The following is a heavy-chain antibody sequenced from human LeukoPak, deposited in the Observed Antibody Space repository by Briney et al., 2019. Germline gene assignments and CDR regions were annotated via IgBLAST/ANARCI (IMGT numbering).Heavy chain of an antibody. D-gene: IGHD1-26*01. CDR2: IYSGGDYI. Sequence: GGSLRLSCVASGFTFSTDRMNWVRQAPGKGLEWVSTIYSGGDYIYYADSVRGRFTISRDNAKNSLYLQMNSLRAEDTAVYYCASSPLGDSTGPWGQGTLVTVSS. CDR3: ASSPLGDSTGP. V-gene: IGHV3-21*01. CDR1: GFTFSTDR. J-gene: IGHJ4*02.